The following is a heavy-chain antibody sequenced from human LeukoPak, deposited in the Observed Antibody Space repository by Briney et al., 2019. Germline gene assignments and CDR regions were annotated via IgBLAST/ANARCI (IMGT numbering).Heavy chain of an antibody. CDR3: AREDRYSSSFYYYYYMDV. D-gene: IGHD6-6*01. CDR1: GFTFSSYS. CDR2: ISSSSSYI. Sequence: TGGSLRLSCAASGFTFSSYSMNWVRQAPGKGLELVSSISSSSSYIYYADSVKGQFTISRDNAKNSLYLQMNSLRAEDTAVYYCAREDRYSSSFYYYYYMDVWGKGTTVTVSS. V-gene: IGHV3-21*01. J-gene: IGHJ6*03.